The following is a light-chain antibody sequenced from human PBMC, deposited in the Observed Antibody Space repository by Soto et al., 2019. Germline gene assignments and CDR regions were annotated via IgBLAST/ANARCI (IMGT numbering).Light chain of an antibody. CDR2: DVS. CDR3: SSYTSSNSYV. J-gene: IGLJ1*01. V-gene: IGLV2-14*03. CDR1: SSDVGGYKY. Sequence: QSVLTQPASVSGSPGQSIAISCTGSSSDVGGYKYVSWYQQHPGKAHKLIIYDVSNRPSGVSDRFSGSKSGNTASLTISGLQYEDEADYYCSSYTSSNSYVFGTGTKVTVL.